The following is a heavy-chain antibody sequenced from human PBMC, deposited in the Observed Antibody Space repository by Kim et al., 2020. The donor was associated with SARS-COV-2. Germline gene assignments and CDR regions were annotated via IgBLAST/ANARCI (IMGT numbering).Heavy chain of an antibody. CDR3: ARVAQYIRVDMLEGEYGIAAAGTKEDNFDY. J-gene: IGHJ4*02. CDR2: IYHSGST. V-gene: IGHV4-4*02. Sequence: SETLSLTCAVSGGSISSSNWWSWVRQHPGKGLEWIGEIYHSGSTNYNPSLKSRVTISVDKSKNQFSLKLSSVTAADTAVYYCARVAQYIRVDMLEGEYGIAAAGTKEDNFDYWGQGTLVTVSS. D-gene: IGHD6-13*01. CDR1: GGSISSSNW.